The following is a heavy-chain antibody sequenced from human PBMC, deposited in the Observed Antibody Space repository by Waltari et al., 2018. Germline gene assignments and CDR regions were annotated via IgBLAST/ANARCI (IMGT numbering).Heavy chain of an antibody. CDR3: AKSRGFEY. CDR1: FRRYL. Sequence: FRRYLVSWVRQTPGKGLEWVANINYDGRQKYYVDSVKGRFTISRDNARNSVYLQMNSLRVEDTAVYYCAKSRGFEYWGQGTLITVSS. V-gene: IGHV3-7*01. CDR2: INYDGRQK. D-gene: IGHD2-2*01. J-gene: IGHJ4*02.